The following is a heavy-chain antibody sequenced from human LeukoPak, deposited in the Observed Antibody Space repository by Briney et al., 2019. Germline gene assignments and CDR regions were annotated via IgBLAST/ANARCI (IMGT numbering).Heavy chain of an antibody. CDR2: ISYDGSNK. CDR3: ARYGATAGTVSEGFDY. CDR1: GFTFSTSA. Sequence: GGSLRLSCAASGFTFSTSAMHWVRQAPGKGLEWVAVISYDGSNKFYADSVKGRFTISRDNSKNTLSLQMNSLRGEDTAVYYCARYGATAGTVSEGFDYWGQGTLVTVSS. V-gene: IGHV3-30*04. J-gene: IGHJ4*02. D-gene: IGHD6-13*01.